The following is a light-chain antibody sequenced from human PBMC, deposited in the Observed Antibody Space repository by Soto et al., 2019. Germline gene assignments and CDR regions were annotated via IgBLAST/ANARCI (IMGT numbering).Light chain of an antibody. V-gene: IGLV1-44*01. J-gene: IGLJ1*01. CDR3: AAWDDSLNGYV. CDR2: DND. CDR1: SSNIGSNT. Sequence: QSVLTQPPSTSGTPGQRVTISCSGSSSNIGSNTVHWYNQLPGAAPKLLIYDNDQRASGVPDRFSGSKSGTSASLAISGLRSDDEADYYCAAWDDSLNGYVFAPGTKLTLL.